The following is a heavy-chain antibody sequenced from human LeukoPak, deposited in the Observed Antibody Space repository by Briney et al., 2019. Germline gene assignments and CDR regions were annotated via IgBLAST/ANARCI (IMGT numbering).Heavy chain of an antibody. CDR3: ARGAEMVRGVMPFYYYYYYMDA. D-gene: IGHD3-10*01. CDR2: INHSGST. Sequence: SETLSLTCAVYGGSFSGYYWSWIRQPPGKGLEWIGEINHSGSTNYNPSLKSRVTISVDTSKNQFSLKLSSVTAADTAVYYCARGAEMVRGVMPFYYYYYYMDAWGKGTTVTVSS. V-gene: IGHV4-34*01. J-gene: IGHJ6*03. CDR1: GGSFSGYY.